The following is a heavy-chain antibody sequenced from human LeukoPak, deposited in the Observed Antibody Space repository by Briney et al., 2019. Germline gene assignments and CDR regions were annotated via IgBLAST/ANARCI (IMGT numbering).Heavy chain of an antibody. CDR2: ISYDGSNK. Sequence: TGGSLRLSCAASGFTFSSYGMHWVRQAPGKGLEWVAVISYDGSNKYYADSVKGRFTISRDNSKNTLYLQMNSLRAEDTAVYYCARDFGSSGYYDYYYMDVWGKGTTVTVSS. CDR3: ARDFGSSGYYDYYYMDV. D-gene: IGHD3-22*01. V-gene: IGHV3-30*03. CDR1: GFTFSSYG. J-gene: IGHJ6*03.